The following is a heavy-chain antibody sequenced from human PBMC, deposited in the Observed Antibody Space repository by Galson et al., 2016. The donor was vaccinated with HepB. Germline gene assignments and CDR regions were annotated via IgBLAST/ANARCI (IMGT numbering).Heavy chain of an antibody. J-gene: IGHJ4*02. Sequence: SLRLSCAASGFAFSSYWMYWVRQAPGKGLVWVSRIDNCGTRTSHADSVKGRFTISRDNAKYTLYLQMNSLRAEGTGVFYCARGWRGWTLGEDGCAGLHWGQGTLVTVSS. CDR2: IDNCGTRT. CDR1: GFAFSSYW. D-gene: IGHD3-3*01. V-gene: IGHV3-74*01. CDR3: ARGWRGWTLGEDGCAGLH.